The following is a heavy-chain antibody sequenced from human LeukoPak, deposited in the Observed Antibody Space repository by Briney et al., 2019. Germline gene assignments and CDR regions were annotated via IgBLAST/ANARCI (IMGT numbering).Heavy chain of an antibody. CDR2: ISSTGGTT. CDR1: GITFSSYG. V-gene: IGHV3-23*01. Sequence: GGSLRLSCAASGITFSSYGMSWVRQAPGKGLEWVSSISSTGGTTYYADSVKGRFTISRDNSKNTLYLQMNSLRAEDTAVYYCAKDDLWDYYDSSPFDYWGQGTLVTVSS. D-gene: IGHD3-22*01. CDR3: AKDDLWDYYDSSPFDY. J-gene: IGHJ4*02.